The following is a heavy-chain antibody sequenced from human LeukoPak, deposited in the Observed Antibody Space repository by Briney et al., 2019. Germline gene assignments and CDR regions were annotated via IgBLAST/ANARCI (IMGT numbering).Heavy chain of an antibody. Sequence: GRSLRLSCAASGFTFSSYDMHWVRQATGEGLEWVSAIGTAGDTYYPGSVKGRFTISRENAKNSLYLQMNSLRAGDTAVYYCARVILNSGSYYDYWGQGTLVTVSS. V-gene: IGHV3-13*01. J-gene: IGHJ4*02. D-gene: IGHD1-26*01. CDR2: IGTAGDT. CDR1: GFTFSSYD. CDR3: ARVILNSGSYYDY.